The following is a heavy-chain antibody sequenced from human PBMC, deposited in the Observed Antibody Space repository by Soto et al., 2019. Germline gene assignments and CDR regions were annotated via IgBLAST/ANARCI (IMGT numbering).Heavy chain of an antibody. V-gene: IGHV3-53*01. CDR2: IYSGGYT. CDR1: GFTVSNNY. J-gene: IGHJ4*02. Sequence: EVQLVESGGGLIQPGGSLRLSCAVSGFTVSNNYMSWVRQAPGKGLEGVSVIYSGGYTAYGDSVKGRFTISRDNSKNTLYLQKKSPGATAAAVFYGATLPGGGGYWGQGTLVTVSS. D-gene: IGHD3-10*01. CDR3: ATLPGGGGY.